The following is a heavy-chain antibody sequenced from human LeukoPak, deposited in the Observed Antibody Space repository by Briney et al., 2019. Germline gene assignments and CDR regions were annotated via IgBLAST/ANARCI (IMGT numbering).Heavy chain of an antibody. Sequence: GGSLRLSCTTSGFTFSASAMHWVRQGPGKGLEWASYIAHHGNNRYYVDSVKGRFTISRDNSKGTLYLQMNSLRGDETAIYYCAKDGSWSCTDWGQGTLVTVAP. V-gene: IGHV3-30*02. J-gene: IGHJ4*02. CDR1: GFTFSASA. CDR3: AKDGSWSCTD. D-gene: IGHD2-21*01. CDR2: IAHHGNNR.